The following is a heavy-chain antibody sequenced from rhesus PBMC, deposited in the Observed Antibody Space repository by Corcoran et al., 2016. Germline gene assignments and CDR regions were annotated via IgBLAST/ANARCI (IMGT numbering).Heavy chain of an antibody. V-gene: IGHV4-76*01. Sequence: QVQLQESGPGVVKPSETLSLTCAVSGGSISCLYGWSCIRQPPWKGLEWIGYIYGSRGSTNYNQSLKSRVTISKDASKNQFSLKLSAVTAADTAIYYCARDLYTSGLLDYWGQGVLVTVSS. CDR1: GGSISCLYG. CDR2: IYGSRGST. D-gene: IGHD6-31*01. CDR3: ARDLYTSGLLDY. J-gene: IGHJ4*01.